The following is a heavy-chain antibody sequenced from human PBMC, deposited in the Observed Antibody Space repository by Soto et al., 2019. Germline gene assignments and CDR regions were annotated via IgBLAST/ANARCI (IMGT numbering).Heavy chain of an antibody. CDR2: IYYSGST. J-gene: IGHJ6*02. CDR3: ARDVPPGRGSPNFYYYGLDV. D-gene: IGHD3-10*01. Sequence: QVQLQEPGPGLVKPSQTLSLTCTVSGGAISSGDYYWSWIRQHPGKGLEWIGYIYYSGSTYYNPSLKSRVTISVDTSKNQFSLKLSSVTAADTAVYYCARDVPPGRGSPNFYYYGLDVWGQGATVTVSS. CDR1: GGAISSGDYY. V-gene: IGHV4-31*03.